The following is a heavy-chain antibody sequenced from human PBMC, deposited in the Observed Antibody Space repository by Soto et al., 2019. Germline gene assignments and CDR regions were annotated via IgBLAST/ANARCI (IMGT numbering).Heavy chain of an antibody. V-gene: IGHV1-18*04. CDR2: ISAYNGNT. J-gene: IGHJ5*02. CDR3: ARDRRAGGNSAFYVDG. Sequence: GASVQVSCTASGYTFTSYGISWVRPAPGTGLEWMGWISAYNGNTNYAQKLQGRVTMTTDTSTSTAYMELRSLRSDDTAVYYGARDRRAGGNSAFYVDGWGQGAQVTVSS. D-gene: IGHD3-16*01. CDR1: GYTFTSYG.